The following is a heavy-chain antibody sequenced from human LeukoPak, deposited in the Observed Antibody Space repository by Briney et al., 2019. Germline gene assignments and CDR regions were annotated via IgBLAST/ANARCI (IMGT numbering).Heavy chain of an antibody. Sequence: SETLSLTCTVSGGSITSYYWTWIRQPPGKGLEWIGYIYYSGSTNYSPSLKSRVSISVDTSKNHFSLKLSSVTAADTAVYYCARQPSSSLGIDYWGQGTLVTVSS. J-gene: IGHJ4*02. CDR3: ARQPSSSLGIDY. CDR1: GGSITSYY. V-gene: IGHV4-59*08. CDR2: IYYSGST. D-gene: IGHD6-13*01.